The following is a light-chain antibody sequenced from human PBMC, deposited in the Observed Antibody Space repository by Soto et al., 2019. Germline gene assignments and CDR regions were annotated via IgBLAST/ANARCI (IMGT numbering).Light chain of an antibody. CDR2: WAS. V-gene: IGKV4-1*01. J-gene: IGKJ2*01. CDR3: QQYYTTPYT. CDR1: QTVLYSSNNKNH. Sequence: DIVMTQSPDSLAVSLGESATINCRSSQTVLYSSNNKNHLASYQQKPGQPPKLLIYWASTRESGVPDRFSGSGSGTDFTLTSSSLQAEDVAVYYCQQYYTTPYTFGQGTKLEI.